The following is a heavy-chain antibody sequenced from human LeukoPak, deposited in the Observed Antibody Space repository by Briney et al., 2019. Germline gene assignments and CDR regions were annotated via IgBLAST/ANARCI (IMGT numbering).Heavy chain of an antibody. Sequence: PGGSPRLSCAASGFTFRSYEMNWVRQAPGKGLEWVSYISSSGSTIYYADSVKGRFTISRDNAKNSLYLQMNSLRAEDTAVYYCARGFTSGSSNLDYWGQGTLVTVSS. CDR3: ARGFTSGSSNLDY. CDR2: ISSSGSTI. CDR1: GFTFRSYE. D-gene: IGHD1-26*01. J-gene: IGHJ4*02. V-gene: IGHV3-48*03.